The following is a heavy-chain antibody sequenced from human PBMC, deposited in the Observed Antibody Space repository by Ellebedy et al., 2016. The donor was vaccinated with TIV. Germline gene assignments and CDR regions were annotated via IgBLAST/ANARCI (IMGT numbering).Heavy chain of an antibody. CDR1: RFTFSDYY. CDR2: ISSSGSTI. D-gene: IGHD6-19*01. CDR3: ARVGAVAGRAFDY. J-gene: IGHJ4*02. V-gene: IGHV3-11*01. Sequence: GGSLRLXXAASRFTFSDYYMSWIRQAPGKGLEWVSSISSSGSTIYYADSVEGRFTISRDNAKNSLSLQMNSLRAEDTAVYYCARVGAVAGRAFDYWGQGTLVTVSS.